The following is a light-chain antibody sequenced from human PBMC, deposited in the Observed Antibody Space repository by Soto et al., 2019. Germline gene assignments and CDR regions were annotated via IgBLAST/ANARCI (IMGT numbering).Light chain of an antibody. CDR3: GTWDSRLSFYV. J-gene: IGLJ1*01. Sequence: QSMLTQPPSVSAAPGQKVTISCSGSSSNIGNNFVSWYQQLPGTAPRLLIYDSNKQPSGIPDRFSASKSGTSATLGITGLPTGDEADYYCGTWDSRLSFYVFGTGTKVTVL. CDR1: SSNIGNNF. V-gene: IGLV1-51*01. CDR2: DSN.